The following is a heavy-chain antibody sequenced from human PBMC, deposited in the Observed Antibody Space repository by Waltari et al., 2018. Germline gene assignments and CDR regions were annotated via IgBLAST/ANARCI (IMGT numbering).Heavy chain of an antibody. V-gene: IGHV4-59*11. J-gene: IGHJ5*02. CDR2: IYYSGST. CDR3: ASGGAATVAGIGFWFDP. Sequence: QVQLQEPGPGLWKPSATLSLTCTVSGGAISSHYWSCIRQPPGKGLEWIGYIYYSGSTNYNPSLKSRVTISVDTSKNQFSLKLSSVTAADTAVYYCASGGAATVAGIGFWFDPWGQGTLVTVSS. D-gene: IGHD6-19*01. CDR1: GGAISSHY.